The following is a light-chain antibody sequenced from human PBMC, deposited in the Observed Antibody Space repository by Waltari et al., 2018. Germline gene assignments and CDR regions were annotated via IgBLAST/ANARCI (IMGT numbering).Light chain of an antibody. CDR1: QSVSSSF. J-gene: IGKJ1*01. CDR3: QQYDSSPRT. CDR2: GAS. V-gene: IGKV3-20*01. Sequence: EIVLTQSPGTLSLSPGERDTLSCRASQSVSSSFLAWYQHKPGQAPRLLFYGASNRATGIPDRFSGSGSGTDFTLTIRRLEPEDFAVYYCQQYDSSPRTFGQGTKVEIK.